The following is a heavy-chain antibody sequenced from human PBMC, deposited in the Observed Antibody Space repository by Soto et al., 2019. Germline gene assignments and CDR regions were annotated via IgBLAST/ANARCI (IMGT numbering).Heavy chain of an antibody. CDR1: GDSVSSGSYY. J-gene: IGHJ6*02. Sequence: QVQLQESGPGLVKPSETLSLTCTVSGDSVSSGSYYWTWMRQPPGKGLEWIGYLYYSGTTTYNPSLKTRVTLSLEASSNQFSPRLCSVTAADTDVFFFARTFCSTTSRPAPGMDVWGQGTSVTVSS. CDR2: LYYSGTT. D-gene: IGHD2-2*01. V-gene: IGHV4-61*01. CDR3: ARTFCSTTSRPAPGMDV.